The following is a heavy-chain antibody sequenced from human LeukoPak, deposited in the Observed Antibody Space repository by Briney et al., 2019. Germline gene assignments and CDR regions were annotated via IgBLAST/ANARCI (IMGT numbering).Heavy chain of an antibody. CDR1: GVSISSYY. J-gene: IGHJ4*02. V-gene: IGHV4-59*13. CDR2: MYYSGNT. Sequence: SETLSLTCSVSGVSISSYYWSWIRQPPGKGLEWIGYMYYSGNTKYNPSLKSRVAISVDTSKNQFSLKLTSVTAADTAVYYCARAFTSWSLDYWGQGTLVTVSS. D-gene: IGHD3-16*01. CDR3: ARAFTSWSLDY.